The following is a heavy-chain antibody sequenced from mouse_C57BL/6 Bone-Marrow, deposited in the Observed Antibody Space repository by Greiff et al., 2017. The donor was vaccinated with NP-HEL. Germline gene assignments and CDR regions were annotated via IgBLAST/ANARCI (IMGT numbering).Heavy chain of an antibody. CDR3: ARGEVIYYYGDWYFDV. J-gene: IGHJ1*03. CDR1: GFTFSSYA. CDR2: ISDGGSYT. V-gene: IGHV5-4*03. Sequence: EVMLVESGGGLVKPGGSLKLSCAASGFTFSSYALSWVRQTPEKRLEWVATISDGGSYTSYSDHVKGRFTISRDNAKNNLYLKMSHLKSEDTDMYYCARGEVIYYYGDWYFDVWGTGTTVTVSS. D-gene: IGHD1-1*01.